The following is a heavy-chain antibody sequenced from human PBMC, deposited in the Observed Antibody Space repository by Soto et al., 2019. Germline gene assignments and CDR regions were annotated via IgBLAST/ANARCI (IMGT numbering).Heavy chain of an antibody. CDR2: IYSGGST. J-gene: IGHJ6*02. Sequence: GGSLRLSCAASGFTVSSNYMSWVRQAPGKGLEWVSVIYSGGSTYYADSVKGRFTISRDNSKNTLYLQMNSLRAEDTAVYYCARDDQSRSESSGWSYYYYGMDVWGQGTTVTVSS. CDR1: GFTVSSNY. D-gene: IGHD6-19*01. CDR3: ARDDQSRSESSGWSYYYYGMDV. V-gene: IGHV3-53*01.